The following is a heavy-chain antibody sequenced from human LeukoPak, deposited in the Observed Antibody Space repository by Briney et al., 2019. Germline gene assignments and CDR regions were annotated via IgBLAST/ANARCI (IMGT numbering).Heavy chain of an antibody. V-gene: IGHV3-30*18. J-gene: IGHJ4*02. Sequence: GTSLRLSCAASGFTFSSYGMHWVRQAPGKGLEWVAVISYDGSDKYYADSVKGRFTISRDNSKNTLYLQMNSLRAEDTAVYYCAKARDTAMALFDYWGQGTLVTVSS. CDR1: GFTFSSYG. D-gene: IGHD5-18*01. CDR3: AKARDTAMALFDY. CDR2: ISYDGSDK.